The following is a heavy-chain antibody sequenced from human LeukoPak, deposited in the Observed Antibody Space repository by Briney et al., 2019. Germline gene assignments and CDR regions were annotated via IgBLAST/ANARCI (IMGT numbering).Heavy chain of an antibody. Sequence: ASVKVSCKASGYTFTGYYMHWVRQAPGQGLEWMEWINPNSGGTNYAQKFQGRVTMTRDTSISTAYMELSRLRSDDTAVYYCARVRYTVLRPDYWGQGTLVTVSS. CDR3: ARVRYTVLRPDY. V-gene: IGHV1-2*02. J-gene: IGHJ4*02. D-gene: IGHD3-3*01. CDR2: INPNSGGT. CDR1: GYTFTGYY.